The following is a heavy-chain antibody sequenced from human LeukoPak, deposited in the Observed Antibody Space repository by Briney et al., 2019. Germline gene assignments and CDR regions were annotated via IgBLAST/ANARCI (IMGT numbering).Heavy chain of an antibody. CDR2: INPNSGGT. CDR1: GYTFTGYY. Sequence: ASVKVSCKASGYTFTGYYMHWVRQAPGQGLEWMGWINPNSGGTNYAQKFQGRVTMTRDTSISTAYMELSRLRSDDTAVYFCAREGYSDGPPGYWGQGTLVTVSS. CDR3: AREGYSDGPPGY. V-gene: IGHV1-2*02. J-gene: IGHJ4*02. D-gene: IGHD5-18*01.